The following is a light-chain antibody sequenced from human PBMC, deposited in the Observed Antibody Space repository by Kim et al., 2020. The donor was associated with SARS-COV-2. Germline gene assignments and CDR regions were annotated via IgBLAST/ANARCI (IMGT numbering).Light chain of an antibody. J-gene: IGKJ2*01. CDR1: QRLIHPCGNTF. CDR3: MQGTGWPHT. Sequence: PPAIPCQSRQRLIHPCGNTFLCWFHQRPGQSPRRLIYDVSNRDSGVPDRIGGGGSDTYFTLSISRGEVADFGVYYCMQGTGWPHTFGQGTKLEI. V-gene: IGKV2-30*02. CDR2: DVS.